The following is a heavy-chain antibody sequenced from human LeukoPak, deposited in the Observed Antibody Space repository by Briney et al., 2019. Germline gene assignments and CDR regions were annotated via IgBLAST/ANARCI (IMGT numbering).Heavy chain of an antibody. CDR3: VHCGGDCYPCCGMDV. D-gene: IGHD2-21*02. V-gene: IGHV3-23*01. Sequence: GGSLRPSCAASGFTFSSYWMHWVRQAPGKGLEWVSVISGSGDSTYYADSVKGRFTISRDNSKNTLYLQMNSLRAEDTAVYYCVHCGGDCYPCCGMDVWGQGTTVTVSS. CDR2: ISGSGDST. CDR1: GFTFSSYW. J-gene: IGHJ6*02.